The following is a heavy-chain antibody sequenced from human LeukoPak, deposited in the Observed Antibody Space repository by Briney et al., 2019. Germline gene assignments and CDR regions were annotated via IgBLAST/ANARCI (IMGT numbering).Heavy chain of an antibody. V-gene: IGHV1-2*02. CDR1: GYTFTGYY. CDR3: PRDGDFCSGYYTKVY. D-gene: IGHD3-3*01. CDR2: INPNSGGT. J-gene: IGHJ4*02. Sequence: ASVKVSCTASGYTFTGYYMHWVRQAPGQGLEWMGWINPNSGGTNYAQKFQGRVTMTRDTSISTAYMELSRLRSDDTAVYYCPRDGDFCSGYYTKVYWGQGTLVTVSS.